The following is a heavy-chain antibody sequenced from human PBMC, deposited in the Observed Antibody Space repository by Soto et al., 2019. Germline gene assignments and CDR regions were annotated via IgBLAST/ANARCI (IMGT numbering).Heavy chain of an antibody. Sequence: QVQLQESGPGLVKPSQTLSLTCTVSGGSISSGGYYWSWIRQHPGKGLEWIGYIYYSGSTYYNPSRKSRVTVAVDAAKNQCSRKLSSVTAADTAVYYCARYAVYGDYVWGNWFDPWGQGTLVTVSS. V-gene: IGHV4-31*03. J-gene: IGHJ5*02. CDR2: IYYSGST. CDR1: GGSISSGGYY. D-gene: IGHD3-16*01. CDR3: ARYAVYGDYVWGNWFDP.